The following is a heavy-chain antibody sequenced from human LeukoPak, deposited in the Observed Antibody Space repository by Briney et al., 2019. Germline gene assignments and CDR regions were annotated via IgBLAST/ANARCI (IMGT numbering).Heavy chain of an antibody. D-gene: IGHD3-22*01. Sequence: GESLKISCKGSGYSFTSYWIGWVRQMPGKGLEWMGIIYPGDSDTRYSPSFQGQVTISADKSISTAYLQWSSLKASDTAMYYCARHNLDSSGYYLSYYYYYMDVWGKGTTVTVSS. CDR3: ARHNLDSSGYYLSYYYYYMDV. CDR2: IYPGDSDT. V-gene: IGHV5-51*01. J-gene: IGHJ6*03. CDR1: GYSFTSYW.